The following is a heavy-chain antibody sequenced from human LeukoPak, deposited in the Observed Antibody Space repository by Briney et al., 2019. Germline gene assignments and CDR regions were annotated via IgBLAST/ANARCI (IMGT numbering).Heavy chain of an antibody. J-gene: IGHJ4*02. V-gene: IGHV3-15*01. D-gene: IGHD4-17*01. CDR2: IKSRTDGGTT. CDR1: GFTFRNAW. CDR3: ADLGDYAVG. Sequence: PGGSLRLSCAASGFTFRNAWMSWVRQAPGKRLEWVGRIKSRTDGGTTEYAAPVKGRFSISRDDSKNTLYLQINSLKTEDTAVYYCADLGDYAVGWGQGTLVTVSS.